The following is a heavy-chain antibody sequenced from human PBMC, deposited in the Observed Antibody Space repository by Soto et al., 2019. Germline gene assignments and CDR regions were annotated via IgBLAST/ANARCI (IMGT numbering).Heavy chain of an antibody. V-gene: IGHV3-23*01. D-gene: IGHD6-13*01. CDR1: GFTFSSYA. CDR3: AKLHSSSWMTYYYGMDV. J-gene: IGHJ6*02. Sequence: EVQLLESGGGLVQPGESLRVSCAASGFTFSSYAMTWVRQAPGKGLDWVSSIGLYSDDTYYADSVKGRFTVSRDNSKNTLYLQMNSLRAEDTALYYCAKLHSSSWMTYYYGMDVWGQGTTVTVSS. CDR2: IGLYSDDT.